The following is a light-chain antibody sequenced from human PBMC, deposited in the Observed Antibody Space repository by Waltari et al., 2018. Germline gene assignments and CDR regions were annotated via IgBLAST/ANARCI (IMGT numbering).Light chain of an antibody. J-gene: IGKJ2*01. CDR3: QQYYFTPYT. Sequence: DIQMTQSPSSLSASVGDRVTITCRASQGISNSLAWYQQKPGKAPKLLLYGASRLESGVPPRFSGSGSGTDYTLTISSLQPDDFATYYCQQYYFTPYTFGQGTKLDIE. V-gene: IGKV1-NL1*01. CDR1: QGISNS. CDR2: GAS.